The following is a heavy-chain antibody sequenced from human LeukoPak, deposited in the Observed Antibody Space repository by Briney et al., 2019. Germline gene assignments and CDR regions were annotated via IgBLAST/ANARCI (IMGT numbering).Heavy chain of an antibody. CDR1: GGTFSYYA. CDR3: ASPKLGRNGATTAFDI. J-gene: IGHJ3*02. Sequence: SVKVSCKAFGGTFSYYALNWVRQAPGQGLEWMGVFIPILGTANSTQKFQDRVTVTADISTSTVYMELSSLRSEDTAVYYCASPKLGRNGATTAFDIWGQGTMVTVSS. D-gene: IGHD1-26*01. V-gene: IGHV1-69*10. CDR2: FIPILGTA.